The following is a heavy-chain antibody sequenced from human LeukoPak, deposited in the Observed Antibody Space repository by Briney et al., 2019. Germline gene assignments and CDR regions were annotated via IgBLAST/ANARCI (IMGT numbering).Heavy chain of an antibody. CDR3: AASIAVAGRLGAFDI. CDR1: GGSFSGYF. V-gene: IGHV4-34*01. J-gene: IGHJ3*02. Sequence: PSETLSLTCAVYGGSFSGYFWNWIRQPPGKGLEWIGEVNHRGSTNYNPSLKSRVTISEDTSKNQFSLNLSSVTAADTAVYYCAASIAVAGRLGAFDIWGQGTMVTVSS. CDR2: VNHRGST. D-gene: IGHD6-13*01.